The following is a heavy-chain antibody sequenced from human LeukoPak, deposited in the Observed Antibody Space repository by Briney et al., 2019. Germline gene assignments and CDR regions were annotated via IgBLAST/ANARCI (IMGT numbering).Heavy chain of an antibody. CDR1: GGSFSGYY. J-gene: IGHJ1*01. Sequence: KASETLSLTCAVHGGSFSGYYWSWIRQPPGKGLEWIGEINHSGSTNYNPSLKSRVTISVDTSKNQFSLKLSSVTAADTAVYYCARGPLHYYDSSGYYRGYFQHWGQGTLVTVSS. D-gene: IGHD3-22*01. CDR3: ARGPLHYYDSSGYYRGYFQH. V-gene: IGHV4-34*01. CDR2: INHSGST.